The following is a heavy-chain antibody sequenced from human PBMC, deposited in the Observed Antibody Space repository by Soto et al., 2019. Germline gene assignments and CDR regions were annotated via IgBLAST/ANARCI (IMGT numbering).Heavy chain of an antibody. Sequence: GASVKVSCKASGGTFGTYTMIWVRQAPGQGLEWMGGIIPILGTTNYAEKFQGRVTITADKSTSTAYMELSSLRSEDTAVYYCARGPPPNYDGDYIQEYNWFDPWGQGTLVTVSS. CDR1: GGTFGTYT. D-gene: IGHD4-17*01. CDR2: IIPILGTT. V-gene: IGHV1-69*08. CDR3: ARGPPPNYDGDYIQEYNWFDP. J-gene: IGHJ5*02.